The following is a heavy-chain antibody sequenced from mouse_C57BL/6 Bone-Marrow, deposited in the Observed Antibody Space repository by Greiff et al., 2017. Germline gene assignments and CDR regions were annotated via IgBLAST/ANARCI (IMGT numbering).Heavy chain of an antibody. Sequence: QVQLQQPGAELVKPGASVKLSCKASGYTFTSYWMQWVKQRPGQGLEWIGEIDPSASYTNYNQKFKGKATLTVDTSSSTAYMQLSNLTSEDSAVYYCAKLPMDYWGQGTSVTVSS. CDR1: GYTFTSYW. CDR2: IDPSASYT. CDR3: AKLPMDY. V-gene: IGHV1-50*01. J-gene: IGHJ4*01.